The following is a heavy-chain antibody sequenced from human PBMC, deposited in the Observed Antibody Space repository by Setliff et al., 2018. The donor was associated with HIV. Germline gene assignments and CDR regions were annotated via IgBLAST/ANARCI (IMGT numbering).Heavy chain of an antibody. J-gene: IGHJ4*02. CDR3: ITDRLPGGGTYYTGFLGY. CDR1: GFTFGDYS. V-gene: IGHV3-49*03. D-gene: IGHD1-26*01. Sequence: GGSLRLSCAASGFTFGDYSMTWFRQAPGKGLEWVGFIRSKAYGGTTEYAASVKGRFTISRDDFKGGAYLQMNSLKTEDTAVYYCITDRLPGGGTYYTGFLGYWGLGTLVTVSS. CDR2: IRSKAYGGTT.